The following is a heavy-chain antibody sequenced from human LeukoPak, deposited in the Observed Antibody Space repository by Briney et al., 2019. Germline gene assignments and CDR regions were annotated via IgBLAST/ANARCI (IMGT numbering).Heavy chain of an antibody. D-gene: IGHD5-18*01. CDR3: ARGGYSYGREN. Sequence: GGSLRLSCAASGSTFSSYWMSWVRQAPGKGLEWVANIKQDGSEKYYVDSVKGRFTISRDNAKNSLYLQMNSLRAEDTAVYYCARGGYSYGRENWGQGTLVTVS. J-gene: IGHJ4*02. CDR1: GSTFSSYW. CDR2: IKQDGSEK. V-gene: IGHV3-7*01.